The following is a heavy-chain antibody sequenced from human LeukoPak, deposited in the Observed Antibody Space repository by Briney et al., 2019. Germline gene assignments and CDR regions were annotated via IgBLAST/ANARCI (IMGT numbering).Heavy chain of an antibody. CDR2: ISGSGDSDST. D-gene: IGHD6-19*01. J-gene: IGHJ5*01. V-gene: IGHV3-23*01. CDR1: GFSFNSYA. Sequence: GGSLRLSCAASGFSFNSYAMSWVRQAPGKGLEWVSGISGSGDSDSTYYADSVKGRFTISRDNSRNTLYLQMSSLRAEDTAVYYCAKADSSGWYESNWFDPWGQGTLVTVSS. CDR3: AKADSSGWYESNWFDP.